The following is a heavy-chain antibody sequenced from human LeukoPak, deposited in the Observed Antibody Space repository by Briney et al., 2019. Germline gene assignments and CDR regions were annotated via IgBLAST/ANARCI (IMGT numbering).Heavy chain of an antibody. CDR1: GGSISSGGYS. CDR2: IYHSGST. V-gene: IGHV4-30-2*01. CDR3: ARGNIAAAADYYFDY. D-gene: IGHD6-13*01. Sequence: SQTLSLTCAVSGGSISSGGYSWSWIRQPPGKGLEWIGHIYHSGSTYYNPSLKSRVTISVDRSKNQFSLKLSSVTAADTAVYYCARGNIAAAADYYFDYWGQGTLVTVSS. J-gene: IGHJ4*02.